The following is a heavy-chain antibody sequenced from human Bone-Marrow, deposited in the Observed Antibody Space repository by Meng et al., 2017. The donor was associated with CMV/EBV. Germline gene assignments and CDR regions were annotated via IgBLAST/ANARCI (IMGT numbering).Heavy chain of an antibody. V-gene: IGHV1-69*10. CDR2: IIPILGIA. CDR1: GGTFSSYA. Sequence: SVKVSCKASGGTFSSYAISWVRQAPGQGLEWMGGIIPILGIANYAQKFQGRVTITADKSTSTAYMELRSLRSDDTAVYYCARVGSYSGSYPYFDYWGQGTLVTVSS. D-gene: IGHD1-26*01. J-gene: IGHJ4*02. CDR3: ARVGSYSGSYPYFDY.